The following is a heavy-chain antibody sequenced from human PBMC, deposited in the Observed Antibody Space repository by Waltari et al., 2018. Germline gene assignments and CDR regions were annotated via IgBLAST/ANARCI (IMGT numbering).Heavy chain of an antibody. V-gene: IGHV1-18*01. CDR2: ISAYSGDT. Sequence: QVTLKQSGPEMKKPGASVKVSCEASGYTFPTSGISWVRQAPGQGLEWRGWISAYSGDTNFAQKLQDRVTMTTDTSTRTAYMELRSLRSDDTAVYYCATSVGAREGFDIWGQGTMVTVSS. D-gene: IGHD1-26*01. CDR1: GYTFPTSG. J-gene: IGHJ3*02. CDR3: ATSVGAREGFDI.